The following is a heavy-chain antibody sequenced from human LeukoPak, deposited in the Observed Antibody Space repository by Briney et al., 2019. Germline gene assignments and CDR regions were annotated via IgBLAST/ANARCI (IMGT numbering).Heavy chain of an antibody. CDR1: GFTVSSNY. CDR3: ATGLNIYGFGRSWFAP. D-gene: IGHD3-10*01. Sequence: GGSLRLSCAASGFTVSSNYMSWVRQAPGKGLEWVSVIYSGGSTYYADSVKGRFTISRDNSKNTLYLQMNSLRAEDTAVYYCATGLNIYGFGRSWFAPWGQGSLVTVSS. V-gene: IGHV3-53*01. J-gene: IGHJ5*02. CDR2: IYSGGST.